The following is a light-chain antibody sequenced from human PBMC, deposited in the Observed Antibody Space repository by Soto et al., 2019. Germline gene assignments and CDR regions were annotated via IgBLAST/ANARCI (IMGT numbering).Light chain of an antibody. CDR2: LDRSGSY. Sequence: QLVLTQSSSASASLGSSVKHTCILSSGHSTYIIAWHQQQPGKAPRFLMTLDRSGSYNRGSGVPDRFSGSSSGADRYLTISNLQFEDEGDYYCETWYSNTHKVFGGGTKVTVL. CDR1: SGHSTYI. V-gene: IGLV4-60*02. CDR3: ETWYSNTHKV. J-gene: IGLJ3*02.